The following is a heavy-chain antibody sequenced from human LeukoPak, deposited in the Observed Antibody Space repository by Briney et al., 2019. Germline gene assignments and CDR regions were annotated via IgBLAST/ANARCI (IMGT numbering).Heavy chain of an antibody. Sequence: ASVKVSCKASGYTFTSYYMHWVRQAPGQGLEWMGITNPSGGSTSYAQKFQGRVTMTRDTSTSTVYMELSSLRSEDTAVYYCAREGRDGYERKYYFDYWGQGTLVTVSS. D-gene: IGHD5-24*01. CDR1: GYTFTSYY. CDR2: TNPSGGST. J-gene: IGHJ4*02. CDR3: AREGRDGYERKYYFDY. V-gene: IGHV1-46*01.